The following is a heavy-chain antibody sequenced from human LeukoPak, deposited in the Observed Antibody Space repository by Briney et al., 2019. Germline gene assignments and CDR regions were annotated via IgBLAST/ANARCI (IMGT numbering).Heavy chain of an antibody. Sequence: PGGSLRLSCAASGFTFSDAWMSWVRQAPGKGLEWVSALSGGGGSTFHADSVKGRFTISRDNSKNMLYLQMNSLRVEDTAVYYCARDPGYYDSSGPRYYYMDVWGKGTTVTVSS. CDR3: ARDPGYYDSSGPRYYYMDV. V-gene: IGHV3-23*01. J-gene: IGHJ6*03. D-gene: IGHD3-22*01. CDR2: LSGGGGST. CDR1: GFTFSDAW.